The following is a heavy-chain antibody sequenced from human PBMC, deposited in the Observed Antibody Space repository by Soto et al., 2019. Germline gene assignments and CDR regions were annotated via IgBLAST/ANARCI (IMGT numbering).Heavy chain of an antibody. CDR1: GYTFTSHD. D-gene: IGHD2-2*01. CDR3: ASDMSTM. CDR2: MNPNSGHT. V-gene: IGHV1-8*01. Sequence: QVQLVQSGAEVKKPGASVKVSCKAPGYTFTSHDINWMRQATGQGLEWMGWMNPNSGHTNYAQKFQGRVTMTRDTSISTAYMELTNLRSEDTGIYYCASDMSTMWGQGTLVTVSS. J-gene: IGHJ4*02.